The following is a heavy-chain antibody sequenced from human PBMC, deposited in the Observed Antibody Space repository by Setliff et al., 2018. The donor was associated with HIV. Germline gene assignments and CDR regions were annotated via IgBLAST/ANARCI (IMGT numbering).Heavy chain of an antibody. D-gene: IGHD2-15*01. CDR2: IYSGGTT. Sequence: SETLSLTCSVSGASIRSGLNYWTWIRQPAGKGLERIGHIYSGGTTNYNPSLKRRVTISVDMSKNHFSLDLTTVSAADTAVYYCARGHVVGTSRSFDLWGRGNLVTVSS. J-gene: IGHJ4*01. CDR1: GASIRSGLNY. CDR3: ARGHVVGTSRSFDL. V-gene: IGHV4-61*09.